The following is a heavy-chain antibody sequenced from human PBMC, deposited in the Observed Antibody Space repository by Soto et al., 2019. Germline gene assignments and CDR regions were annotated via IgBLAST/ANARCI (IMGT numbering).Heavy chain of an antibody. J-gene: IGHJ2*01. CDR1: GFTFSIYW. Sequence: GGSLRLSCAASGFTFSIYWMHWVRQAPGKGLVWVSRIKSDGTDTSYADSVKGRFTISRDNAKSTLYLQMNSLRTEDTATYYCGKDGIYSAKYGRYIYLWGRGTLVTVSS. CDR3: GKDGIYSAKYGRYIYL. D-gene: IGHD1-26*01. V-gene: IGHV3-74*01. CDR2: IKSDGTDT.